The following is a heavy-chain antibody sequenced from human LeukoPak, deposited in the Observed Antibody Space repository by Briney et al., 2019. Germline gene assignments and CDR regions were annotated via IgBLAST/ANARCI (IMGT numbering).Heavy chain of an antibody. CDR3: ARFLHDYGDYVHYFDY. D-gene: IGHD4-17*01. J-gene: IGHJ4*02. V-gene: IGHV4-59*01. CDR2: IYYSGST. Sequence: PSETLSLTCSVSGDSSSSFYWSWIRQAAGKGLEWIGYIYYSGSTNYNPSLKSRVTISVDTSKNQFSLKLSSVTAADTAVYYCARFLHDYGDYVHYFDYWGQGTLVTVSS. CDR1: GDSSSSFY.